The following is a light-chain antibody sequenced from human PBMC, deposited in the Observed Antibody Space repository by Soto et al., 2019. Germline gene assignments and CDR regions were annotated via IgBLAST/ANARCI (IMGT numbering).Light chain of an antibody. V-gene: IGKV3-20*01. J-gene: IGKJ1*01. CDR1: QSTTY. CDR3: QRYGRSQWT. CDR2: GSS. Sequence: EVLSTHSPRTLSLSPAEKASLSCRASQSTTYLAWYQQKPGQAPRLLIYGSSTRAPGTPDRFSASGSGTDFTLTISRLEPEDFAVYFCQRYGRSQWTFGQGTKVDIK.